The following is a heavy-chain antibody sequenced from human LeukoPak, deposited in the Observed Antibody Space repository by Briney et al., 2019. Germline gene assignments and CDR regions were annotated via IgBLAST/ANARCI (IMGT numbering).Heavy chain of an antibody. Sequence: GASVKVSCKASGYTFSDYYIHWVRQAPGQGLEWMGGIIPIFGTANYAQKFQGRVTITADKSTSTAYMELSSLRSEDTAVYYCARRVSGSYLFDYWGQGTLVTVSS. D-gene: IGHD1-26*01. CDR3: ARRVSGSYLFDY. V-gene: IGHV1-69*06. J-gene: IGHJ4*02. CDR2: IIPIFGTA. CDR1: GYTFSDYY.